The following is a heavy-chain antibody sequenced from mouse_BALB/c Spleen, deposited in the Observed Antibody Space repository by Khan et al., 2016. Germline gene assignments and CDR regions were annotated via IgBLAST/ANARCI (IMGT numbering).Heavy chain of an antibody. CDR3: AREGLRRGFAY. Sequence: EVQLQESGGGLVKPGGSLKLSCAASGFTFSDYYMYWVRQTPEKRLEWVATISDDGSYTYYPDSVKGRFTISRDNAKNNLYLQMSSLKSEDTAMYYCAREGLRRGFAYWGQGTLVTVSA. CDR1: GFTFSDYY. V-gene: IGHV5-4*02. J-gene: IGHJ3*01. D-gene: IGHD2-4*01. CDR2: ISDDGSYT.